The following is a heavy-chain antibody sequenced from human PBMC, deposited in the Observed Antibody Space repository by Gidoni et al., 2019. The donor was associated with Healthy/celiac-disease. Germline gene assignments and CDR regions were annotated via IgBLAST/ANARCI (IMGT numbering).Heavy chain of an antibody. Sequence: QVQLVESGGAVVQPGRSLRLSFSAPGFTFSSYAMHWVRQAPDKGMGWVAVRSYDGSNKYYADSVKGRFTISRDNSKNTLYLQMNSLRAEDTAVYYCARVGWDTGSSGYYFDYWGQGTLVTVSS. J-gene: IGHJ4*02. CDR1: GFTFSSYA. CDR3: ARVGWDTGSSGYYFDY. V-gene: IGHV3-30-3*01. D-gene: IGHD6-13*01. CDR2: RSYDGSNK.